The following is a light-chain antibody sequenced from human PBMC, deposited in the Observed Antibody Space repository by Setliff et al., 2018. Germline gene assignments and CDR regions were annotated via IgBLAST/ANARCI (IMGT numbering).Light chain of an antibody. J-gene: IGLJ1*01. Sequence: QSVLTQPPSVSGAPGQTVTISCTGSSSNIGAGFGVHWYQQLPGKAPQLLIYGNNNRPSGVPDRFSGSRSGTSASLAITGLQSEDEADYYCSSFTSSRLYVFGTGTKVTVL. CDR1: SSNIGAGFG. CDR2: GNN. V-gene: IGLV1-40*01. CDR3: SSFTSSRLYV.